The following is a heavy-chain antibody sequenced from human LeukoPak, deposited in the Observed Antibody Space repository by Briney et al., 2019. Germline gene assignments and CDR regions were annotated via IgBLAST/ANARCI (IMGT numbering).Heavy chain of an antibody. CDR2: IYYSGNT. D-gene: IGHD5-18*01. CDR1: GGSISSSSYY. J-gene: IGHJ4*02. V-gene: IGHV4-39*01. CDR3: ARQTLGYSYGYDY. Sequence: SETLSLTCTVSGGSISSSSYYWGWIRQPPGKGLEWIGSIYYSGNTYYNPSLKSRVTISVDTSKNQFSLKLSSVTAADTAVYYCARQTLGYSYGYDYWGQGILVTVSS.